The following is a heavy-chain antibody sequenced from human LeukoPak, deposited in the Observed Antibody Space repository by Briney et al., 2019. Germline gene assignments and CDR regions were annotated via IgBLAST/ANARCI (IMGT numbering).Heavy chain of an antibody. CDR2: IIGNGGST. CDR1: GFTFSSYA. CDR3: AEVRDSNGWYYFDY. J-gene: IGHJ4*02. D-gene: IGHD6-19*01. V-gene: IGHV3-23*01. Sequence: GGSLRLSCAASGFTFSSYAMSWVRQAPGKGLEWVSGIIGNGGSTYYADSVKGRFTISRDNSKNTLFLQMNSLRAEDTAIYYCAEVRDSNGWYYFDYWGQGTLVTVSS.